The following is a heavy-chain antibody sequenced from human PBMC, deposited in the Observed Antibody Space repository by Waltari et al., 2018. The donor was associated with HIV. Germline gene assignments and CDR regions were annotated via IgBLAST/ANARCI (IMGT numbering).Heavy chain of an antibody. CDR1: GVTVRVFD. CDR2: IIGSGSYI. D-gene: IGHD3-22*01. Sequence: EVQLLESGGGLVQPGGSLRLSVAAHGVTVRVFDMPWVRQAPGKGLEGVSIIGSGSYIYYAESVKGRFTISRDNSKSALYLDMDNLRADDTAVYFCASSWGNSAYYDWGQGTLVTVSS. J-gene: IGHJ4*02. CDR3: ASSWGNSAYYD. V-gene: IGHV3-23*01.